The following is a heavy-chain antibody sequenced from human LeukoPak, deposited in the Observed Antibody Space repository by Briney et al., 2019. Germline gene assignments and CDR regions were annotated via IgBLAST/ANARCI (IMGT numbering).Heavy chain of an antibody. Sequence: GGSLRLSCAASGFTFSDYYMSWIRQAPGKGLEWVSYISSSGSTIYYADSVKGRFTISRDNAKNSLYLQINSLRAEDTALYYCARDFYDTSGYHYDYWGQGTLVTVSS. J-gene: IGHJ4*02. CDR1: GFTFSDYY. CDR2: ISSSGSTI. V-gene: IGHV3-11*04. CDR3: ARDFYDTSGYHYDY. D-gene: IGHD3-22*01.